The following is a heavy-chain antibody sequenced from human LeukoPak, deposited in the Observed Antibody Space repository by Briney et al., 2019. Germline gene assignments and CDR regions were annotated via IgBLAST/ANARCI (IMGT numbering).Heavy chain of an antibody. CDR1: GFTFSSYS. CDR3: ARANYYGSGSYYLNWFDP. V-gene: IGHV3-21*01. D-gene: IGHD3-10*01. Sequence: PGGSLRLSCAASGFTFSSYSMNWVHQAPGKGLEWVSSISSSSSYIYYADSVKGRFTISRDNAKNSLYLQMNSPRAEDTAVYYCARANYYGSGSYYLNWFDPWGQGTLVTVSS. CDR2: ISSSSSYI. J-gene: IGHJ5*02.